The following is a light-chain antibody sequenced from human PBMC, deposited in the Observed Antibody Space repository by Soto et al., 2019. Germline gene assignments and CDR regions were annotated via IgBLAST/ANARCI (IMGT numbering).Light chain of an antibody. CDR3: QQYGTSPWT. Sequence: EILMTQFPATLSVSPGERATLSCRASQSVSSSLAWYQQKPGQAPRLLIYGASSRATGIPDRFSGSGSGTDFTLTIRRLEPEDFAVYYCQQYGTSPWTFGQGTKVDIK. CDR1: QSVSSS. CDR2: GAS. V-gene: IGKV3-20*01. J-gene: IGKJ1*01.